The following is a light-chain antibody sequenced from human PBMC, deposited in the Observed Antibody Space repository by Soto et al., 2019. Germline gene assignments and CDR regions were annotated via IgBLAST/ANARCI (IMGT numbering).Light chain of an antibody. Sequence: QSVLTQPPSVSGAPGQRVTISCTGSRSNIGAGYDVHWYQQLPRTAPKLLIYSNNNRPSGVPDRFSGSRSGTSASLAITGLQPEDEADYYCQSYDGGLGVSKIFGGGTKVTVL. J-gene: IGLJ2*01. V-gene: IGLV1-40*01. CDR2: SNN. CDR3: QSYDGGLGVSKI. CDR1: RSNIGAGYD.